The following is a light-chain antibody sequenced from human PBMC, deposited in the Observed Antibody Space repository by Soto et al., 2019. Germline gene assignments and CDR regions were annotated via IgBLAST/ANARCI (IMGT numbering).Light chain of an antibody. V-gene: IGLV2-8*01. CDR2: EVT. Sequence: QSALTQPPSASGSPGQSVTISCTGTSSDVGGYNYVSWYQQHPGNAPKLMIYEVTKRPSGVPDRFSGSKSGNTASLTVSGLQAEDEGDYYCSSYAGSNNWVFGGGTQLTVL. CDR1: SSDVGGYNY. CDR3: SSYAGSNNWV. J-gene: IGLJ3*02.